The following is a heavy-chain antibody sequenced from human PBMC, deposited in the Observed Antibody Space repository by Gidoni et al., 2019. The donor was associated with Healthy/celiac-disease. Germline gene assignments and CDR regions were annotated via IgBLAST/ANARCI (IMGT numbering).Heavy chain of an antibody. D-gene: IGHD6-19*01. J-gene: IGHJ4*02. CDR1: GFTFSSSA. CDR2: ISYDGSNK. V-gene: IGHV3-30-3*01. CDR3: ARDFGQWLGYYFDY. Sequence: QVQLVESGGGVVQPGRSLRLSCSASGFTFSSSAMHWVRQAPGKGLEWVAVISYDGSNKYYADSVKGRFTISRDNSKNTLYLQMNSLRAEDTAVYYRARDFGQWLGYYFDYWGQGTLVTVSS.